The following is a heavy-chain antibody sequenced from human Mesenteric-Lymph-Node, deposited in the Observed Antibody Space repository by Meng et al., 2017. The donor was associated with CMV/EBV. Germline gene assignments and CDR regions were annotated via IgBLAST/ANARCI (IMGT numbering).Heavy chain of an antibody. V-gene: IGHV3-23*01. J-gene: IGHJ4*02. D-gene: IGHD6-19*01. CDR3: AKDDGGGWFTGYFDY. CDR2: IGGSGGST. Sequence: GESLKISCEASGFTFSTYAMSWVRQAPGKGLEWVSAIGGSGGSTYYADSVKGRFTISRDNSKNTLYLQLNSLRAEDTAVFYCAKDDGGGWFTGYFDYWGRGTLVTVSS. CDR1: GFTFSTYA.